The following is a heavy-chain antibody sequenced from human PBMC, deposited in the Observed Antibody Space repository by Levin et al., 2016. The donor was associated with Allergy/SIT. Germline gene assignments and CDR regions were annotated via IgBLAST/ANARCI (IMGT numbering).Heavy chain of an antibody. Sequence: VRQMPGKGLVWVSRINSDGSSTSYADSVKGRFTISRDNAKNTLYLQMNSLRAEDTAVYYCAVGGAYGGNSRSVTYFQHWGQGTLVTVSS. CDR2: INSDGSST. CDR3: AVGGAYGGNSRSVTYFQH. J-gene: IGHJ1*01. V-gene: IGHV3-74*01. D-gene: IGHD4-23*01.